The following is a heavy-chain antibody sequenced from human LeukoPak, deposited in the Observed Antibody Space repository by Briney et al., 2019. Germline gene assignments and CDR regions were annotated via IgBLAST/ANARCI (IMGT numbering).Heavy chain of an antibody. J-gene: IGHJ4*02. CDR3: ARRSAYVWGTYRPFDY. D-gene: IGHD3-16*02. CDR1: GYTFTGYY. CDR2: INPNSGGT. V-gene: IGHV1-2*02. Sequence: ASVKVSCKASGYTFTGYYMHWVRQAPGQGLEWMGWINPNSGGTNYAQKFQGRVTMTRDTSISTAYLQWSSLKASDTAMYYCARRSAYVWGTYRPFDYWGQGTLVTVSS.